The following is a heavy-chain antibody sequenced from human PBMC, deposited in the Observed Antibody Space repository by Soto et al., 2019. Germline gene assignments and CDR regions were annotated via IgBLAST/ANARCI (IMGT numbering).Heavy chain of an antibody. CDR3: AREHMYFLNWLDP. CDR2: MNPNSGNT. J-gene: IGHJ5*02. CDR1: GYTFTSYD. D-gene: IGHD2-8*01. V-gene: IGHV1-8*01. Sequence: GASVKVSCKASGYTFTSYDINWVRQATGQGLEWMGWMNPNSGNTGYAQKFQGRVTMTRNTSISTAYMELSSLRSEDTAVYYCAREHMYFLNWLDPWGQGTLVTVSS.